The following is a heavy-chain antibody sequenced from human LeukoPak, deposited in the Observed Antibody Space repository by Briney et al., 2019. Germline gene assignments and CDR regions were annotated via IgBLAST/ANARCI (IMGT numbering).Heavy chain of an antibody. Sequence: SETLSLTCAVYGGSFSGYYWSWIRQPPGKGLEWFGEINHSGSTNYNPSLKSRVTKSVDTSKNQFSLKLSSVTAADTAVYYCASGDCSGGSCYSYFDYWGQGTLVTVSS. V-gene: IGHV4-34*01. CDR2: INHSGST. CDR3: ASGDCSGGSCYSYFDY. CDR1: GGSFSGYY. J-gene: IGHJ4*02. D-gene: IGHD2-15*01.